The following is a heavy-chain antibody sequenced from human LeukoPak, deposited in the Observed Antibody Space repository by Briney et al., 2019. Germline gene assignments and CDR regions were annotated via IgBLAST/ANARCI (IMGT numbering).Heavy chain of an antibody. V-gene: IGHV1-18*01. CDR3: ARSGSGSYYGAFDI. D-gene: IGHD3-10*01. CDR1: GYTFTSYG. Sequence: ASVKVSCKASGYTFTSYGISWVRQAPGQGLEWMGWISAYNGNTNYAQKLQGRVTMTTDTSTSKAYMELRSLRSDDTAVYYCARSGSGSYYGAFDIWGQGTMVTVSS. J-gene: IGHJ3*02. CDR2: ISAYNGNT.